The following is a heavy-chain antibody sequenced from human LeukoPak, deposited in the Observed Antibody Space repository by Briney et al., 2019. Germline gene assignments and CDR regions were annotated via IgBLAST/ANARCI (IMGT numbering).Heavy chain of an antibody. CDR2: ISSSCSTI. CDR3: ARGGVYSSGWYSLMGPIFDY. J-gene: IGHJ4*02. Sequence: QPGGSLRLSCAASGFTFSSYEMNWVRQAPGKELEGVSYISSSCSTIYYADSVKGRFTISRDNAKNSLYLQMNSLRAEDTAVYYCARGGVYSSGWYSLMGPIFDYWGQGTLVTVSS. D-gene: IGHD6-19*01. V-gene: IGHV3-48*03. CDR1: GFTFSSYE.